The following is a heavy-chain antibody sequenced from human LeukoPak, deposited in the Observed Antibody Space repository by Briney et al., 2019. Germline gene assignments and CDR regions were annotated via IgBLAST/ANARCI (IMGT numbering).Heavy chain of an antibody. D-gene: IGHD3-3*01. CDR1: GFTFSSYA. CDR3: AKALHESGYSYYYYYYGMDV. CDR2: ISGSGGST. J-gene: IGHJ6*02. Sequence: PGASLRLSCAASGFTFSSYAMSWVRQAPGKGLEWVSAISGSGGSTYYADSVKGRFTISRDNSKNTLYLQMNSLRAEDTAVYYCAKALHESGYSYYYYYYGMDVWGQGPRSPSP. V-gene: IGHV3-23*01.